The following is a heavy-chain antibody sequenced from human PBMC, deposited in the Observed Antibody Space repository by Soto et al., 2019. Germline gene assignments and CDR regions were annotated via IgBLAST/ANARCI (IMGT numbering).Heavy chain of an antibody. V-gene: IGHV3-30-3*01. CDR3: ARPLYYYDSSGYPPPDY. CDR2: ISYDGSNK. CDR1: GFTFSSYA. Sequence: GGSLRLSCAASGFTFSSYAMHWVRQAPGKGLEWVAVISYDGSNKYYADSVKGRFTISRDNSKNTLYLQMNSLRAEDTAVYYCARPLYYYDSSGYPPPDYWGQGILVTVSS. J-gene: IGHJ4*02. D-gene: IGHD3-22*01.